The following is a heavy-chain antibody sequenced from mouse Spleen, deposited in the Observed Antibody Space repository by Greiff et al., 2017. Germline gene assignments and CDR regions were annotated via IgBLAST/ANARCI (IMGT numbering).Heavy chain of an antibody. Sequence: EVKLQESGPGMVKPSQSLSLTCTVTGYSITSGYDWHWIRHFPGNKLEWMGYISYSGSTNYNPSLKSRISITHDTSKNHFFLKLNSVTTEDTATYCCARGYGNYRGDYFDYWGQGTTLTVSS. J-gene: IGHJ2*01. CDR2: ISYSGST. D-gene: IGHD2-10*02. V-gene: IGHV3-1*01. CDR1: GYSITSGYD. CDR3: ARGYGNYRGDYFDY.